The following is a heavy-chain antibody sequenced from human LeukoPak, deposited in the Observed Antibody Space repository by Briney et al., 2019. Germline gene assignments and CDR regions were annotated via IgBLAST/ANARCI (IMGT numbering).Heavy chain of an antibody. CDR3: AKDTMVRGLVDN. V-gene: IGHV3-23*01. Sequence: GGSLRLSCAASGFTFSTYAMSWVRQAPGEGLEWVSSISGSGDATYYAGSVKGRFTISRDNSKNTLYLQMNSLRVEDTAIYYCAKDTMVRGLVDNWGQGTLVTVSS. CDR1: GFTFSTYA. D-gene: IGHD3-10*01. J-gene: IGHJ4*02. CDR2: ISGSGDAT.